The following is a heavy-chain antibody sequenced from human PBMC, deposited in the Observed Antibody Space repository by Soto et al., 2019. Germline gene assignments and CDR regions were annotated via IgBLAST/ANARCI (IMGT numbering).Heavy chain of an antibody. J-gene: IGHJ4*02. Sequence: QVQLVESGGGVVQPGRSLRLSCAASGFTFSSYGMHWVRQAPGKGLECLAVISYDGSNKYYADSVKGRFTISRDNSKNTLYLQMNSLRAEDTAVYYCAKGGYVWGSYRYTLGYWGQGTLVTVSS. V-gene: IGHV3-30*18. CDR1: GFTFSSYG. D-gene: IGHD3-16*02. CDR3: AKGGYVWGSYRYTLGY. CDR2: ISYDGSNK.